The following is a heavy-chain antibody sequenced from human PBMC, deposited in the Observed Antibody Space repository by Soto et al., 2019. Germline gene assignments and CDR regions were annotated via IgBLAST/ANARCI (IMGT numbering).Heavy chain of an antibody. CDR3: TKEKSVMNSGYDAFDI. V-gene: IGHV3-48*03. D-gene: IGHD5-12*01. CDR2: ISSGGTI. J-gene: IGHJ3*02. CDR1: GFTFSSYE. Sequence: SLRLSCAASGFTFSSYEMDWIRQAPGKGLEWVAYISSGGTIFYGDSVKGRFTISRDNADNSLYLQMNSLRAEDTAVYYCTKEKSVMNSGYDAFDIWGRGTEVTVSS.